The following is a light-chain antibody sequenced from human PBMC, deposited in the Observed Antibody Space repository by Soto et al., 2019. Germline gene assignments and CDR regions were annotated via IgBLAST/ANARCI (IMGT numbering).Light chain of an antibody. V-gene: IGLV2-23*01. J-gene: IGLJ2*01. CDR2: EGS. CDR1: SSDVGSYNL. CDR3: CSYAGSSTPVV. Sequence: QSVLTQPASVSGSPGQSITISCTGTSSDVGSYNLVSWYQQHPGKAPKLMIYEGSKRPSGVSNRFSGSKSGNTASLTISGPQAEDGADYYCCSYAGSSTPVVFAGGTKLTVL.